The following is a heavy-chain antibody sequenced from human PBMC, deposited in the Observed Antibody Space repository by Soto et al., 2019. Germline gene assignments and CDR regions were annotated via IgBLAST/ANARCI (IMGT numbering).Heavy chain of an antibody. CDR2: ISSSSDYI. CDR1: GFTFSSFA. V-gene: IGHV3-21*03. CDR3: AHSFLDSSGWTGLDY. J-gene: IGHJ4*02. D-gene: IGHD6-19*01. Sequence: GGSLRLSCAASGFTFSSFAMNWVRQAPGKGLEWVSSISSSSDYIVYADSLKGRFTISRDNAKNSLYLQMNSLRAVDTATYYCAHSFLDSSGWTGLDYWGQGTLVTVSS.